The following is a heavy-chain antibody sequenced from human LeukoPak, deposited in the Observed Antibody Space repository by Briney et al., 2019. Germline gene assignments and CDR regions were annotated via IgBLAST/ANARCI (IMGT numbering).Heavy chain of an antibody. J-gene: IGHJ4*02. CDR2: ISSSSSYI. V-gene: IGHV3-21*04. D-gene: IGHD3-22*01. CDR1: GFTFSSYS. Sequence: GGSLRLSCAASGFTFSSYSMNWVRQAPGKGLEWVSSISSSSSYIYYADSVKGRFTISRDNSKNTLYLQMNSLRAEDTAVYYCAKDPPYYYDSSRDFDYWGQGTLVTVSS. CDR3: AKDPPYYYDSSRDFDY.